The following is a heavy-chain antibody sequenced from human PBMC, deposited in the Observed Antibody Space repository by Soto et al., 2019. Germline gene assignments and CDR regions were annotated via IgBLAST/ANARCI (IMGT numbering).Heavy chain of an antibody. CDR1: GDSVSSDSAT. Sequence: QVQLQQSGPGLVTPSQTLSLTCAISGDSVSSDSATWNWIRQSPSRGLEWLGRTYYRSQWYNDYAVSMKSRITINPDTSKNQFSLHLNSVTPEDTAVYYCARRIHTSSWFDYWGQGTLVTVSS. V-gene: IGHV6-1*01. CDR3: ARRIHTSSWFDY. CDR2: TYYRSQWYN. J-gene: IGHJ5*01. D-gene: IGHD6-13*01.